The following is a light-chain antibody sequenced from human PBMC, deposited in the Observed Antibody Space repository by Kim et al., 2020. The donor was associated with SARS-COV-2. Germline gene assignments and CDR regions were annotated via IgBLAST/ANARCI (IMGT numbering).Light chain of an antibody. V-gene: IGLV1-36*01. CDR2: YDD. Sequence: QSVLTQPPSVSEAPRQRVTISCSGSSSNIGNNAVNWYQQHPGKAPKLLIYYDDLLPSGGSDRFSGSKSGTSASLAISGLQSEDEADYYCGAWDDSRNGWVFGGGTQLTVL. J-gene: IGLJ3*02. CDR3: GAWDDSRNGWV. CDR1: SSNIGNNA.